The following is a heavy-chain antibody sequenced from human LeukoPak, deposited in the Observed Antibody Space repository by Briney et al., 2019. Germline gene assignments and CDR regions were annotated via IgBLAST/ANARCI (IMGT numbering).Heavy chain of an antibody. V-gene: IGHV1-69*01. J-gene: IGHJ5*02. CDR1: GGTISSYA. CDR2: IIPIFGTA. CDR3: GVAVAGTFNSWFDP. Sequence: SVTVSCKASGGTISSYAISWVRQAPGQGLEWMGGIIPIFGTANYAQKFQGRVTITADESTSTAYMELSSLRSEDTAVYYCGVAVAGTFNSWFDPWGQGTLVTVSS. D-gene: IGHD6-19*01.